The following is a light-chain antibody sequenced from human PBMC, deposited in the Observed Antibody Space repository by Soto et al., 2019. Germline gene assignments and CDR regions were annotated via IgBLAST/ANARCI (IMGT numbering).Light chain of an antibody. CDR3: AAWDSSLSIVI. CDR2: DTY. CDR1: SSNIGRNY. Sequence: QSVLTQPPSVSAAPGQRVTISCSGSSSNIGRNYESWYQQFPGTAPRLLIFDTYKRPSGVPDRFSGSKSGTSATLAITGLQSADEADYYCAAWDSSLSIVIFGGGTQLTVL. J-gene: IGLJ2*01. V-gene: IGLV1-51*01.